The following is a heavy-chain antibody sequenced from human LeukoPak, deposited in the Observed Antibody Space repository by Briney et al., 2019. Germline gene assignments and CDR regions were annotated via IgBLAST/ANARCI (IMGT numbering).Heavy chain of an antibody. Sequence: KPSETLSLTCTVSGGSISSYYWSWIRQPPGKGLEWIGYIYSSGSTNYNPSLKSRVTISVDTSKNQFSLKLSSVTAADTAVYFCARTVPYYYASGSPVYYFDYWGQGTLVTVSS. CDR1: GGSISSYY. J-gene: IGHJ4*02. V-gene: IGHV4-59*08. CDR2: IYSSGST. D-gene: IGHD3-10*01. CDR3: ARTVPYYYASGSPVYYFDY.